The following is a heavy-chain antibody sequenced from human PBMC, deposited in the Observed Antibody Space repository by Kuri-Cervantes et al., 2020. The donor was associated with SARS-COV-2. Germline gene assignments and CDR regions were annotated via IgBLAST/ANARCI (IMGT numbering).Heavy chain of an antibody. D-gene: IGHD5-18*01. CDR3: AKEEDTAMVPFDY. Sequence: LSLTCAASGFTFDDYAMHWVRQAPGKGLEWVSGISWNSGSIGYADSVKGRFTISRDNAKNSLYLQMNSLRAEDTAVYYCAKEEDTAMVPFDYWGQGTLVTVSS. CDR2: ISWNSGSI. CDR1: GFTFDDYA. J-gene: IGHJ4*02. V-gene: IGHV3-9*01.